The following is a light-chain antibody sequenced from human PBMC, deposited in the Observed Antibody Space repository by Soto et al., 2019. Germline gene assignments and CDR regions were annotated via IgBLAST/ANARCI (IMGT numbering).Light chain of an antibody. CDR2: GAS. V-gene: IGKV3-20*01. J-gene: IGKJ1*01. CDR3: QQYGSSGT. Sequence: LTQSPCTMSLSPGERSTLAGRASQSVSNNYLAWYQQKPGQAPRLLIYGASNRATGIPDRFSGSGSGTDFTLTISRLEPEDFAVYYCQQYGSSGTFGQGTRWIS. CDR1: QSVSNNY.